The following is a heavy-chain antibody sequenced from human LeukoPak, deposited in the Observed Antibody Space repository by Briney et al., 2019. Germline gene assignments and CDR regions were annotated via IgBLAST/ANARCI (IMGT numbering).Heavy chain of an antibody. CDR3: AKSRVTTAEDYFDY. D-gene: IGHD4-17*01. J-gene: IGHJ4*02. CDR2: LNSNGAVT. V-gene: IGHV3-23*01. Sequence: VRRXPGKGRXWXAGLNSNGAVTYYVDSVKGRFTISRDTSEDTLYLQMNSLRAEDTAVFYCAKSRVTTAEDYFDYWGQGTLVTVSS.